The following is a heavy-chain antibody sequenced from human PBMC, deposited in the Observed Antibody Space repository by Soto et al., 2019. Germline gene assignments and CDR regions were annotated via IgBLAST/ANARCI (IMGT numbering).Heavy chain of an antibody. CDR2: ISYDGSNK. CDR3: ARSPYSVSYLAYFDY. D-gene: IGHD1-26*01. CDR1: GFTFSSYG. Sequence: QVQLVESGGGVVQPGRSLRLSCAASGFTFSSYGMHWVRQAPGKGLEWVAVISYDGSNKYYADSVKGQLTISRDNSKNTLYLQMNSLRAEDTAVYYCARSPYSVSYLAYFDYWGQGNLVTVSS. V-gene: IGHV3-30*03. J-gene: IGHJ4*02.